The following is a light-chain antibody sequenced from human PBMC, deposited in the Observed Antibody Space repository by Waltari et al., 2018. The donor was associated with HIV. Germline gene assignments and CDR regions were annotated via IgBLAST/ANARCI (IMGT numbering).Light chain of an antibody. Sequence: DIQMTQSPATLSASVGDRVTITCRASHDVYTWLAWYQQKPGQVPKIMIYKASTLASGVPSRFSGSGWGTDFTLTIASLQPDDYATYYRLYYGSPSKTFGPGTKVDI. J-gene: IGKJ1*01. V-gene: IGKV1-5*03. CDR1: HDVYTW. CDR3: LYYGSPSKT. CDR2: KAS.